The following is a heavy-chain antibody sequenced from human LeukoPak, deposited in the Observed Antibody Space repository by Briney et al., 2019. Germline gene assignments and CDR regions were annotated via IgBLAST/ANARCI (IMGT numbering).Heavy chain of an antibody. J-gene: IGHJ4*02. V-gene: IGHV3-30*18. CDR3: AKAGGPYYYGSGRLDY. CDR2: ISYDGSNK. D-gene: IGHD3-10*01. Sequence: PGGSLRLSCAASGFTFRSYGMHWVRQAPGKGLEWVAVISYDGSNKYYADSVKGRFTISRDNSNNTLYLQMNSLRAEDTAVYYCAKAGGPYYYGSGRLDYWGQGTLVTVSS. CDR1: GFTFRSYG.